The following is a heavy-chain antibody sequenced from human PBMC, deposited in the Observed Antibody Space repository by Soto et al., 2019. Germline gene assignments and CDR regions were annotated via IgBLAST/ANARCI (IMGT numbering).Heavy chain of an antibody. J-gene: IGHJ6*02. D-gene: IGHD3-10*01. V-gene: IGHV1-3*01. CDR3: ARRSRGLYYGSGSYYNPSWYYYYGMDV. CDR2: INAGNGNT. CDR1: GYTFTSYA. Sequence: ASVKVSCKASGYTFTSYAMHWVRQAPGQRLEWMGWINAGNGNTKYSQKFQGRVTITRDTSASTAYMELSSLRSEDTAVYYCARRSRGLYYGSGSYYNPSWYYYYGMDVWGQGTTVTVSS.